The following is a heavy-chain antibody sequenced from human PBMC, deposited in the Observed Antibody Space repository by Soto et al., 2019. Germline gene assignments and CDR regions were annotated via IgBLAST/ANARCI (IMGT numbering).Heavy chain of an antibody. V-gene: IGHV4-39*01. CDR1: GGSITSSFY. D-gene: IGHD6-13*01. CDR2: IYGTGNT. Sequence: QLQLQESGPGLVKPSETLSLSCTVSGGSITSSFYWGWIRQPPGKGLEWIGSIYGTGNTYYNPSLKGPVTITADASKNLCTLNLISVTAADSAVYYCRSSSRYSTDVWGQGATVTVSS. CDR3: RSSSRYSTDV. J-gene: IGHJ6*02.